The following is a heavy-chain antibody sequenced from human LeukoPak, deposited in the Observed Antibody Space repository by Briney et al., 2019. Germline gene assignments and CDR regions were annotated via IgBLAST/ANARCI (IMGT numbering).Heavy chain of an antibody. CDR1: GFTFSSYG. V-gene: IGHV3-33*01. D-gene: IGHD3-22*01. Sequence: GRSLRLSCAASGFTFSSYGMHWVRQAPGKGLEWVAIIWYDGSNKYYADSVKRRFTISRDNSKNTLYLQMNSLRAEDTAVYYCARHRSGYFDYWGQGTLVTVSS. CDR2: IWYDGSNK. J-gene: IGHJ4*02. CDR3: ARHRSGYFDY.